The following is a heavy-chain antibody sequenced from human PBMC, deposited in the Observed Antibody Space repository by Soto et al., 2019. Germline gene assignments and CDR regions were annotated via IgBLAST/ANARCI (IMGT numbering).Heavy chain of an antibody. CDR1: GGSVSSGSYY. V-gene: IGHV4-61*01. CDR2: IYYSGST. J-gene: IGHJ6*02. D-gene: IGHD3-3*01. Sequence: QVQLQESGPGLVKPSETLSLTCTVSGGSVSSGSYYWSWIRQPPGKGLERIGYIYYSGSTNYNPSLKSRVTISVDTSKNQFSLKLSSVTAADTAVYYCARDPRYYDFWSGGYYYYGMDVWGQGTTVTVSS. CDR3: ARDPRYYDFWSGGYYYYGMDV.